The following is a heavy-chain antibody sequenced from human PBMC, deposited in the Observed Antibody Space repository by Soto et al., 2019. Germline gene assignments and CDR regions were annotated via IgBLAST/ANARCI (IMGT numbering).Heavy chain of an antibody. D-gene: IGHD2-15*01. J-gene: IGHJ5*02. CDR2: IFHSGGT. V-gene: IGHV4-59*01. Sequence: SETLSLTCTVSGGSISSYYWSWIRQPPGKGLEWIGYIFHSGGTNYNPSLKSRVTISVDTSKNQFSLKLSSVTAADTAVYYCASFGGSGVSTTGNWLDPWGQGTLVTVSS. CDR1: GGSISSYY. CDR3: ASFGGSGVSTTGNWLDP.